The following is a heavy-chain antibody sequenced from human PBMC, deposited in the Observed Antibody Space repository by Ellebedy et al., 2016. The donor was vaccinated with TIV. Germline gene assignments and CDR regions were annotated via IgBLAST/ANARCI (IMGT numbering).Heavy chain of an antibody. V-gene: IGHV1-46*01. CDR2: INASGGST. Sequence: ASVKVSXXASGYTFTSYCMHWVRQAPGQGLEWMGLINASGGSTSYAQKFQGRVTMTGDTSTSTVYMELSSLRSEDTAVYYCATFPLEFDYWGQGTLVTVSS. CDR1: GYTFTSYC. D-gene: IGHD1-1*01. CDR3: ATFPLEFDY. J-gene: IGHJ4*02.